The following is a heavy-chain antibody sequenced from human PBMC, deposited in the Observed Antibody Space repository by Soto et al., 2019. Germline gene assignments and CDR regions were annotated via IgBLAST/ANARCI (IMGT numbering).Heavy chain of an antibody. CDR3: ARDVWSYDSSGLLTLPDY. CDR1: VFPFSRYA. V-gene: IGHV3-30-3*01. Sequence: PGGSLRLSCAASVFPFSRYAMHWVHQAPGKGLEWVAVISYDGSNKYYADSVKGRFTISRDNSKNTLYLQMNSLRAEDTAVYYCARDVWSYDSSGLLTLPDYWGQGTLVTVSS. D-gene: IGHD3-22*01. J-gene: IGHJ4*02. CDR2: ISYDGSNK.